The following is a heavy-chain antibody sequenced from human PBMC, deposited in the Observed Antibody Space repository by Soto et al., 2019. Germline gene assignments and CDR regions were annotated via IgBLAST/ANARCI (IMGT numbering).Heavy chain of an antibody. Sequence: LGESLKISCKGSGYSFTTYWIGWVRQMPGKGLEWMGFIDPGDSETRYSAPFEGQVIISADRSISTAYLQWSSLKASDTAIYYCARAYGGMTLFYFDHWGQGTLVTVSS. J-gene: IGHJ4*02. CDR3: ARAYGGMTLFYFDH. D-gene: IGHD2-21*01. CDR2: IDPGDSET. CDR1: GYSFTTYW. V-gene: IGHV5-51*01.